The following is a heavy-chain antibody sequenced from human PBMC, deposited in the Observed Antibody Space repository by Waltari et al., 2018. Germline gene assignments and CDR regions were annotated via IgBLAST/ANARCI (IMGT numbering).Heavy chain of an antibody. CDR3: AGAHRGTPVDY. J-gene: IGHJ4*02. CDR1: GFTFRHFW. Sequence: EVQLVESGGGLVQPGESLRLSCGASGFTFRHFWMSWVRQAPGRGLEGGANIKPDGSEQYYVDSVKGRFTISRDNAKNSLYLQMSSLRVEDTAIYYCAGAHRGTPVDYWGQGTPVTVSS. D-gene: IGHD2-15*01. V-gene: IGHV3-7*01. CDR2: IKPDGSEQ.